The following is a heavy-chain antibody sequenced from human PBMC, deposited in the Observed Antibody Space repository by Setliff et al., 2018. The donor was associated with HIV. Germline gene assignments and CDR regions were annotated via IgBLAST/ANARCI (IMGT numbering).Heavy chain of an antibody. CDR1: GYIFIIYY. CDR3: ATMQFGDFDY. CDR2: ISPYNGEV. Sequence: ASVKVSCKTSGYIFIIYYVTWVRQAPGQGLEWVGQISPYNGEVRYAQRFQGRITMTTHTSTTTAYMELRSLGSDDTAIYFCATMQFGDFDYWGQGTLVTVSS. J-gene: IGHJ4*02. D-gene: IGHD3-10*01. V-gene: IGHV1-18*01.